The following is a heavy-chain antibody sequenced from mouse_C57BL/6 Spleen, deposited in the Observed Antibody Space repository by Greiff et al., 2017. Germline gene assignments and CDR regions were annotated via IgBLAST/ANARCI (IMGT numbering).Heavy chain of an antibody. Sequence: VQLKESGPELVKPGASVKISCKASGYSFTGYYMNWVKQSPEKSLEWIGEINPSTGGTTYNQKFKAKATLTVDTSSSTAYMQLKSLTSEDSAIYDCARRYYYGSIYAMDYWGQGTSVTVSS. CDR3: ARRYYYGSIYAMDY. D-gene: IGHD1-1*01. CDR1: GYSFTGYY. J-gene: IGHJ4*01. V-gene: IGHV1-42*01. CDR2: INPSTGGT.